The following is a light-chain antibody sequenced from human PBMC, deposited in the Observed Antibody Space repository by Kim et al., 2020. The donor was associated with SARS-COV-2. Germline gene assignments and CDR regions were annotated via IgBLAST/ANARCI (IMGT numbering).Light chain of an antibody. CDR2: DAS. CDR1: QDISNY. CDR3: QQYDNFPPT. V-gene: IGKV1-33*01. Sequence: DIQMTQSPSSLSASVGDRVTITCQASQDISNYLTWYQQKPGKAPKLLIYDASNLETGVPSRFSGSGSGTDFTFTISSLQPEDIATYYCQQYDNFPPTFGQGTKLEI. J-gene: IGKJ2*01.